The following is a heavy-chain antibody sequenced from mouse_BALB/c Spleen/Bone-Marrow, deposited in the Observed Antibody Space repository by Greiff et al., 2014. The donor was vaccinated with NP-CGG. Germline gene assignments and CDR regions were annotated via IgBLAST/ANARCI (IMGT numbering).Heavy chain of an antibody. V-gene: IGHV14-3*02. CDR1: GFNIKDTY. Sequence: EVKLVESGAELVKPGASVKLSCTASGFNIKDTYMHWVKQRPEQGLEWIGRIDPANGNTKYDPKFQGKATITADTSSNTAYLQLSSLTSEDTAVYYCARVRLLRIRGLGYWGQGTTLTVSS. CDR2: IDPANGNT. J-gene: IGHJ2*01. D-gene: IGHD1-1*01. CDR3: ARVRLLRIRGLGY.